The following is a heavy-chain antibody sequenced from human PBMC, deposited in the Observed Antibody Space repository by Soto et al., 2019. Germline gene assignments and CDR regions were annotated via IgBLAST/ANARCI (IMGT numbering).Heavy chain of an antibody. V-gene: IGHV4-39*01. CDR3: ARTYVTDVVVVPAAKDYMDV. D-gene: IGHD2-2*01. CDR1: GGSISSSSSS. CDR2: FSYSGSP. Sequence: QLQLQESGPGLVKPSETLSLTCTVSGGSISSSSSSWGWIRQPPGKGLEWLGIFSYSGSPYYSPSLKSRVTISVDASKTLFSLKLSSVTAADTAVYYCARTYVTDVVVVPAAKDYMDVWVKGTTVTVSS. J-gene: IGHJ6*03.